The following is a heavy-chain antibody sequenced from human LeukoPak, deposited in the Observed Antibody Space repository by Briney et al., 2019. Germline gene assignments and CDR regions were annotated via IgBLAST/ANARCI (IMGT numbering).Heavy chain of an antibody. D-gene: IGHD2-15*01. Sequence: GGSLRLSCTVSGFTVSSNPMSWVRQAPGKGLEWVSFIYSDNTHYSDSVKGRFTISRDNSKNTLYLQMNSLRAEDTAVYYCASPPLVAARPTGGLGYWGQGTLVTVSS. CDR1: GFTVSSNP. J-gene: IGHJ4*02. CDR3: ASPPLVAARPTGGLGY. CDR2: IYSDNT. V-gene: IGHV3-66*03.